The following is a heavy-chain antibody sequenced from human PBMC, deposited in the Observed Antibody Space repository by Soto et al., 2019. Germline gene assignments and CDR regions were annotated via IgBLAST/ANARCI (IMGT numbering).Heavy chain of an antibody. CDR1: GGSISSGGYY. J-gene: IGHJ4*02. D-gene: IGHD3-16*01. V-gene: IGHV4-31*03. CDR2: IYYSGST. CDR3: ARVLVWGRGYYFDY. Sequence: QVQLQESGPGLVKPSQTLSLTCTVSGGSISSGGYYWSWIRQHPGKGLEWIGYIYYSGSTYYNPSHKRRVTLSVDMCKNQFSLKLSSVTAADTAVYCCARVLVWGRGYYFDYLGQGTLVTVSS.